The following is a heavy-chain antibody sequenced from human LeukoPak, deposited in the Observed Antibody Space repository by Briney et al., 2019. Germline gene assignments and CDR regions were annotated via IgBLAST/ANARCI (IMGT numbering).Heavy chain of an antibody. CDR2: ISSSSSYI. D-gene: IGHD3-10*01. J-gene: IGHJ4*02. CDR3: ARTLPYNYYGSGSYYTAIDY. Sequence: GGSLRLSCAASGFTFSSYSMNWVRQAPGKGLEWVSSISSSSSYIYYADSVKGRFTISKDNAKNSLYLQMNSLRPEDTAVYYCARTLPYNYYGSGSYYTAIDYWGQGTLVTVSS. CDR1: GFTFSSYS. V-gene: IGHV3-21*01.